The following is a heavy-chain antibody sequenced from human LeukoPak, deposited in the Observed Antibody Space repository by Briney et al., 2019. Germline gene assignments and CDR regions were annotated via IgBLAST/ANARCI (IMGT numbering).Heavy chain of an antibody. Sequence: GASLRLSCAASGFTFSNYAMRWVRQAPGKGLEWVSAITGSGGGTYYADSVKGRFTISRDNSKNTLYLQMNSLRAEDTAVYYCAKWGDYDVLTGYYDPDYWGQGTLVTVSS. CDR2: ITGSGGGT. CDR3: AKWGDYDVLTGYYDPDY. D-gene: IGHD3-9*01. V-gene: IGHV3-23*01. CDR1: GFTFSNYA. J-gene: IGHJ4*02.